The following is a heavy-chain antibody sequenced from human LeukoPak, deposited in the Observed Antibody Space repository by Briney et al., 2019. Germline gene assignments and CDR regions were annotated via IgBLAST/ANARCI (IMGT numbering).Heavy chain of an antibody. V-gene: IGHV1-46*01. CDR1: GYTFTSYY. CDR3: AGRSLRGYYFDY. J-gene: IGHJ4*02. CDR2: INPSGGST. Sequence: ASVKVSCKASGYTFTSYYMHWVRQAPGQGLEWMGIINPSGGSTNYAQKFQGRVTITTDESTSTAYMELSSLRSEDTAVYYCAGRSLRGYYFDYWGQGTLVTVSS. D-gene: IGHD1-26*01.